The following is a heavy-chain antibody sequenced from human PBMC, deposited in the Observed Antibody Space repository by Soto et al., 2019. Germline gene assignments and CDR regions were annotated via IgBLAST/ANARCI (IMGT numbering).Heavy chain of an antibody. V-gene: IGHV4-30-4*01. CDR1: GGSISSGDYY. D-gene: IGHD2-15*01. CDR3: ARAGDHCCGGRCYKSFDS. J-gene: IGHJ5*01. CDR2: IYNSGST. Sequence: QVQLQESGPGLVKPSQTLSLTCTVSGGSISSGDYYWNWIRQPPGKGLEWIGHIYNSGSTNYNPSLKSRVTISVEMSKNQLSLKLTSVTAAYTDVYHCARAGDHCCGGRCYKSFDSWCQGTLVTVSS.